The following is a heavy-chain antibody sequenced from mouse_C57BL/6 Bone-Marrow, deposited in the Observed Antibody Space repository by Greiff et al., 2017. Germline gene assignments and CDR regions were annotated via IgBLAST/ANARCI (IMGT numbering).Heavy chain of an antibody. D-gene: IGHD2-12*01. CDR2: ISSGGSYT. CDR3: ARLRGGSYFDY. CDR1: GFTFSSYG. Sequence: EVQGVESGGDLVKPGGSLKLSCAASGFTFSSYGMSWVRQTPDKRLEWVATISSGGSYTYYPDSVKGRFTISRDNAKNTLYLQMRSLKSEDTAMYYCARLRGGSYFDYWGQGTTLTVSS. V-gene: IGHV5-6*01. J-gene: IGHJ2*01.